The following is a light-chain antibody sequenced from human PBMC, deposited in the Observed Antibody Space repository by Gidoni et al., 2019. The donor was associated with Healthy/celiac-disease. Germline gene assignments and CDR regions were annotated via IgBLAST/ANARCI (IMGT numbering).Light chain of an antibody. CDR2: DDS. CDR1: QSISSL. Sequence: DIQLTQSPSTLSAPVGDRVTTTCRVCQSISSLLAWYQQKPGKAPKLLIYDDSSLESGVTSRFSGSGSGTEFTLTISSLQPDDFATYYCQQYNNYSLTFGGGTKVEIK. CDR3: QQYNNYSLT. J-gene: IGKJ4*01. V-gene: IGKV1-5*01.